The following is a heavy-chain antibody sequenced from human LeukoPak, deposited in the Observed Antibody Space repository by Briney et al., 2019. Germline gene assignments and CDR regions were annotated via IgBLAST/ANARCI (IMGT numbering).Heavy chain of an antibody. J-gene: IGHJ4*02. V-gene: IGHV4-59*08. CDR3: ARHAPLYYFVY. CDR2: IYYSGST. Sequence: SETLSLTCTASGGSISSYYWSWIRQPPGKGLGWIGYIYYSGSTNYNPSLKSRVTISVDTSKNQFSLKLSAVTAADTAVYYCARHAPLYYFVYWGQGTLVTVSS. CDR1: GGSISSYY.